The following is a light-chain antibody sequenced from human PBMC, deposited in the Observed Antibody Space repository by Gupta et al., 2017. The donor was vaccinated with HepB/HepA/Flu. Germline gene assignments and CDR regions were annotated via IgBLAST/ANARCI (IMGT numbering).Light chain of an antibody. Sequence: QSVLTQPPSASGTPGQRVTISCSGSSSNIGSNYVYWYQHLPGTTPNLLIFRNNQRPSGVPARFSGSKSGTSASLAISGLRSEDEADYYCAAWDNSLSGHWVFGGGTKLTVL. CDR1: SSNIGSNY. J-gene: IGLJ3*02. CDR2: RNN. CDR3: AAWDNSLSGHWV. V-gene: IGLV1-47*01.